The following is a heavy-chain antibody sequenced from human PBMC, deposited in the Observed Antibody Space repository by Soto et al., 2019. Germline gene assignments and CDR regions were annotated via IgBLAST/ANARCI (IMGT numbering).Heavy chain of an antibody. CDR1: GGSIRSDFYY. CDR3: ARWGGGEWLYIGV. D-gene: IGHD3-10*01. Sequence: QPQLQESGPGLVKPSETLSLTCTFSGGSIRSDFYYWGWIRQTPGEGLEWIGCIDNSGNTYNTPSVSGRGTISGDAAKKQSSLNLRAVTAADTAIYYCARWGGGEWLYIGVWGKGTTVIVSS. J-gene: IGHJ6*03. CDR2: IDNSGNT. V-gene: IGHV4-39*01.